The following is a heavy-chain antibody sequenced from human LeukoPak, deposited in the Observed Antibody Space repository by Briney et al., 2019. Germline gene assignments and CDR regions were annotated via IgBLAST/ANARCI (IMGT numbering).Heavy chain of an antibody. D-gene: IGHD3-22*01. CDR3: ARNDSSGYFDY. CDR2: FYHSGST. V-gene: IGHV4-38-2*01. Sequence: PSETLSLTCAVSDYSISSGDYWGWIRPPPGKGLEWIGSFYHSGSTHYTPSLKSRVTISVDTSKNQFSLKLRSVTAADTAVYYCARNDSSGYFDYWGQGTLVTVSS. CDR1: DYSISSGDY. J-gene: IGHJ4*02.